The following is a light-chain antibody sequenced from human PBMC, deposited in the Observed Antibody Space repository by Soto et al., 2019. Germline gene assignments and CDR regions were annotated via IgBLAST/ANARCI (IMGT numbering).Light chain of an antibody. V-gene: IGKV3-20*01. CDR1: QSVSSNY. Sequence: EIVLTQSPGTLSLSPGERATLFCRASQSVSSNYLAWYQQKPGQAPRLLIYGVSSRATGIPDRFSGSGSGXDFXXTIIRLEPEDFAVYYCQQYGSSLWT. CDR3: QQYGSSLWT. J-gene: IGKJ1*01. CDR2: GVS.